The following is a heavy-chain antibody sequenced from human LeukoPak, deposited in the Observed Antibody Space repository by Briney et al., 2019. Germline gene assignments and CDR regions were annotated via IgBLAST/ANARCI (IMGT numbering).Heavy chain of an antibody. V-gene: IGHV3-7*01. J-gene: IGHJ4*02. D-gene: IGHD3-22*01. CDR2: IKQDRSEK. CDR1: GFTFTNYW. CDR3: ARDNYDSSGPYYFDY. Sequence: PGGSLRLSCAASGFTFTNYWMSWVRQAPGKGLELVANIKQDRSEKYYVDSVKGRFTISRDNAKNSLYLQMNSLRAEDTAVYYCARDNYDSSGPYYFDYWGQGTLVTVSS.